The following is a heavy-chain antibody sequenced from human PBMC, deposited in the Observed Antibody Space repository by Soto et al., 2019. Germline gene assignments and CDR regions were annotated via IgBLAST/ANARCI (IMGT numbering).Heavy chain of an antibody. D-gene: IGHD1-7*01. CDR3: ARDNWNSY. Sequence: PWGSLRLSCVASGFTFSNYWMHWVRQAPGKGLVWVSRISPDGSSTNYADSVTGRFTISRDNAKNTLYLQMNSLRAEDTAVYYCARDNWNSYWGQGTLVTVSS. CDR1: GFTFSNYW. V-gene: IGHV3-74*01. J-gene: IGHJ4*02. CDR2: ISPDGSST.